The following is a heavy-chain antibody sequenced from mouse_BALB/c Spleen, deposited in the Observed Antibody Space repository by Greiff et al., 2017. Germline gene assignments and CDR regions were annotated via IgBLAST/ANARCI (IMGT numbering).Heavy chain of an antibody. D-gene: IGHD2-4*01. V-gene: IGHV5-6*01. J-gene: IGHJ3*01. CDR1: GFTFSSYG. CDR2: ISSGGSYT. CDR3: AGYDYGTWFAY. Sequence: EVKVVESGGDLVKPGGSLKLSCAASGFTFSSYGMSWVRQTPDKRLEWVATISSGGSYTYYPDSVKGRFTISRDNAKNTLYLQMSSLKSEDTAMYYCAGYDYGTWFAYWGQGTLVTVSA.